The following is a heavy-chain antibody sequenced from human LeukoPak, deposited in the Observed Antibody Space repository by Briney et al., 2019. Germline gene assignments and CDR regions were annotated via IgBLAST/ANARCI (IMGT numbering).Heavy chain of an antibody. J-gene: IGHJ4*02. D-gene: IGHD6-6*01. CDR1: EFSFSDYP. Sequence: PGGSLRLSCTTSEFSFSDYPMNWVRQAPGKGLEWVGFIRSKGYGGTTEYAASVKGRFTISRDDSKSIAYLQMNSLKTEDTAFYYCTKGRSSDYWGQGTLVTVSS. CDR2: IRSKGYGGTT. CDR3: TKGRSSDY. V-gene: IGHV3-49*04.